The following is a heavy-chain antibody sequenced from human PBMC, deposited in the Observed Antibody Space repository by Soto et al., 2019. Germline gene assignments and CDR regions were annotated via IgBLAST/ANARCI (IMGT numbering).Heavy chain of an antibody. D-gene: IGHD3-3*01. CDR3: ASQIFWSGSTAPGMDV. V-gene: IGHV3-33*08. CDR2: IWFDGTKK. Sequence: GGSMRLPCAAFGLNFSTYGMRRVSKAPGKRLERVAVIWFDGTKKYYADSVNGRFTISRDNSKNTLYLQMNSLRAEDTAVYYCASQIFWSGSTAPGMDVWGQGTAVTVSS. CDR1: GLNFSTYG. J-gene: IGHJ6*02.